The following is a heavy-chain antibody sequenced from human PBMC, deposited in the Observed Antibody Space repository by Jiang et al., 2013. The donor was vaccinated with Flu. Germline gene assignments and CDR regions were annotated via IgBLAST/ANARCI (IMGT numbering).Heavy chain of an antibody. D-gene: IGHD6-13*01. CDR3: ARGDPSIAAAGYDAFDI. V-gene: IGHV1-69*09. CDR1: GGTFSSYA. CDR2: IIPILGIA. Sequence: VQLVESGAEVKKPGSSVKVSCKASGGTFSSYAISWVRQAPGQGLEWMGRIIPILGIANYAQKFQGRVTITADKSTSTAYMELSSLRSEDTAVYYCARGDPSIAAAGYDAFDIWGQGTMVTVSS. J-gene: IGHJ3*02.